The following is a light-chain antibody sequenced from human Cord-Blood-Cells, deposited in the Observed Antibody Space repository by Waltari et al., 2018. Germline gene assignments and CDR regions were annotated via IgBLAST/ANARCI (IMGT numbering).Light chain of an antibody. CDR2: EVS. Sequence: QSALTQPASVSGSPGQPTTLSCTGTSSYAGGYNYGSWYQQHPGRAPKLMIYEVSNRPSVVSTALSGANPCDSACLTICGIQAEDEADYYCRSYTSSSILVVGTGTKVTV. CDR3: RSYTSSSILV. V-gene: IGLV2-14*01. CDR1: SSYAGGYNY. J-gene: IGLJ1*01.